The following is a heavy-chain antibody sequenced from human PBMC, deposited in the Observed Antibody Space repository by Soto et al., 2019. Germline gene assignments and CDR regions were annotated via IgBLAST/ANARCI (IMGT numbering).Heavy chain of an antibody. CDR2: ISGSGGST. CDR3: AKWGYSYGHITDY. CDR1: GFTFSSYA. D-gene: IGHD5-18*01. Sequence: AGGSLRLSCAASGFTFSSYAMSWVRQAPGKGLEWVSAISGSGGSTYYADSVKGRFTISRDNSKNTLYLQMNSLRAEDTAVYYCAKWGYSYGHITDYWGQGTLVTVSS. V-gene: IGHV3-23*01. J-gene: IGHJ4*02.